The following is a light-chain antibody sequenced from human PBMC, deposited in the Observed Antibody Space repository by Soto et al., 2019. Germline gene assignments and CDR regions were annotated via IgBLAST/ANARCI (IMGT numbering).Light chain of an antibody. CDR2: RNN. V-gene: IGLV1-47*01. CDR1: SSNIGSNS. J-gene: IGLJ1*01. Sequence: QAVLTQPPSASGTPGQRVTISCSGSSSNIGSNSVYRHQQLPGTAPKLLIYRNNQRPSGVPDRFSDSKSGTSASLAISGLRSEDEADYYCAAWDDSLSAYVFGTGTQLTVL. CDR3: AAWDDSLSAYV.